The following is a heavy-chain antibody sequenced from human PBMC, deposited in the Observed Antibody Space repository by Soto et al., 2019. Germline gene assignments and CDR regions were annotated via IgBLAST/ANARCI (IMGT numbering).Heavy chain of an antibody. Sequence: QVQLVESGGGVVQPGRSLRLSCAVSGFTVSSYGMHWVRKAPGKGLEWVAVISRDGGTKFYADSVKGRFAISRDNSRNTLFLEMNSLRGDDMAVYYCPGEVASGYWGQGTLVTVSS. D-gene: IGHD2-21*01. CDR2: ISRDGGTK. V-gene: IGHV3-30*03. CDR3: PGEVASGY. CDR1: GFTVSSYG. J-gene: IGHJ4*02.